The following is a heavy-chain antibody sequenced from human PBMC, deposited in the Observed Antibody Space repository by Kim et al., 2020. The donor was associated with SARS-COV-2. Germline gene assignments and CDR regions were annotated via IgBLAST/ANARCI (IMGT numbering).Heavy chain of an antibody. J-gene: IGHJ4*02. V-gene: IGHV3-7*01. CDR2: IKQDGSEN. Sequence: GGSLRLSCAASGFTFSSYWMSWVRQAPGKGLEWVANIKQDGSENYYVDSVKGRFTISRDNAKNSLYLQMNSLRAEDTAVYYCARGAYSVRRAAYYFDYWGQGTLVTVSS. CDR1: GFTFSSYW. D-gene: IGHD3-10*01. CDR3: ARGAYSVRRAAYYFDY.